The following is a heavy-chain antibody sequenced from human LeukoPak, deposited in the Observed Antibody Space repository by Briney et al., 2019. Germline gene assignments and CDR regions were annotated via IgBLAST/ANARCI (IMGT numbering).Heavy chain of an antibody. CDR3: AKGYDSSGYDAFDI. CDR1: GGSLSGHY. D-gene: IGHD3-22*01. CDR2: IKHDGSEK. Sequence: ETLSLTCAVHGGSLSGHYCIWTRQAPGKGLEWVANIKHDGSEKNYVDSVKGRFTISRDNAKNSLYLQMNSLRAEDTAVYYCAKGYDSSGYDAFDIWGQGTMVTVSS. V-gene: IGHV3-7*01. J-gene: IGHJ3*02.